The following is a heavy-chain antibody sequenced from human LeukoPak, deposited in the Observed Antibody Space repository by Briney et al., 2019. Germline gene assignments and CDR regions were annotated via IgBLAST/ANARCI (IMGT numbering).Heavy chain of an antibody. J-gene: IGHJ4*02. CDR1: GYTFTSYD. CDR2: IIPIFGTA. Sequence: ASVKVSCKASGYTFTSYDINWVRQATGQGLEWMGGIIPIFGTANYAQKFQGRVTITADESTSTAYMELSSLRSEDTAVYYCARGVYGDYSYAYWGQGTLVTVSS. D-gene: IGHD4-17*01. V-gene: IGHV1-69*13. CDR3: ARGVYGDYSYAY.